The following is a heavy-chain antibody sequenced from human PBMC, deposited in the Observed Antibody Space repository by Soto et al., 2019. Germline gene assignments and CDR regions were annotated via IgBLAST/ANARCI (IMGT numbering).Heavy chain of an antibody. CDR2: ISSSGSTI. Sequence: QAPGKGLEWVSYISSSGSTIYYADSVKGRFTISRDDAKNSLYLQMNSLRAEDTAVYYCARDNSNYGNFDYWGQGTLVTVSS. V-gene: IGHV3-11*01. J-gene: IGHJ4*02. D-gene: IGHD4-4*01. CDR3: ARDNSNYGNFDY.